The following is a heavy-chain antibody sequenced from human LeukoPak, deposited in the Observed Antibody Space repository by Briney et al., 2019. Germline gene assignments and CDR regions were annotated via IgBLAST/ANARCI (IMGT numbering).Heavy chain of an antibody. CDR1: GYTFTSYG. D-gene: IGHD6-19*01. CDR2: ISAYNGNT. Sequence: ASVKVSCKASGYTFTSYGISRVRQAPGQGLEWMGWISAYNGNTNYAQKLQGRVTMTTDTSTSTAYMELRSLRSDDTAVYYCARAYDETVAGFSDYWGQGTLVTVSS. CDR3: ARAYDETVAGFSDY. V-gene: IGHV1-18*01. J-gene: IGHJ4*02.